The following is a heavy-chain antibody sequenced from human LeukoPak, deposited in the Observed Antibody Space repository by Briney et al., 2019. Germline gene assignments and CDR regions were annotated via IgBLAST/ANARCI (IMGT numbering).Heavy chain of an antibody. J-gene: IGHJ6*02. D-gene: IGHD2-2*01. CDR1: GFTFSSYA. V-gene: IGHV3-30*04. CDR3: ARLIPAAMNYGMDV. CDR2: ISYDGSNK. Sequence: GGSLRLSCAASGFTFSSYAMHWVRQAPGKGLEWVAVISYDGSNKYYADSVKGRFTISRDNSKNTLYLQMNSLRAEDTAVYYCARLIPAAMNYGMDVWGQGTTVTVSS.